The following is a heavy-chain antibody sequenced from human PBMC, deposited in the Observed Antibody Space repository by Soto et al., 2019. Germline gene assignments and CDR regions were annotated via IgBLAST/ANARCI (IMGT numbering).Heavy chain of an antibody. CDR1: GFTFSSYG. CDR2: IWYDGSNK. J-gene: IGHJ4*02. D-gene: IGHD5-18*01. Sequence: QVQLVESGGGVVQPGRSLRLSCAAPGFTFSSYGMHWVRQAPGNGLEWLAGIWYDGSNKYYADAVKGRFTISRDNSKNTLYLQMNSLRAEDTAVYYCAREHDTAMVDYLGQGTLVTLSS. V-gene: IGHV3-33*01. CDR3: AREHDTAMVDY.